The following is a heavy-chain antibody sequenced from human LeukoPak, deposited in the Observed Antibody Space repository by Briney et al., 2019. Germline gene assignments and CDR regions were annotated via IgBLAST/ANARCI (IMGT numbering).Heavy chain of an antibody. V-gene: IGHV1-18*01. CDR3: ARDRERGFDY. Sequence: EASVKVSCKASGYTFNTYGISWVRHAPGQGLEWMGWIGTENAYTIYAEKFQGRVTLTTDTSTTTVHMELRSLRSDDTAVYYCARDRERGFDYWGQGSLVTVSS. J-gene: IGHJ4*02. D-gene: IGHD5-24*01. CDR2: IGTENAYT. CDR1: GYTFNTYG.